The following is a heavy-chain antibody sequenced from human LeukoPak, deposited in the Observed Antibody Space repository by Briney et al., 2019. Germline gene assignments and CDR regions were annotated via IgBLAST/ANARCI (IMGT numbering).Heavy chain of an antibody. Sequence: PGGSLRLSCAASGFTFSSYSMNWVRQAPGKGLEWFSSISSSSSYIYYADSVKGRFTISRDNAKNSLYLQMTSLSAEDTAVYYCARDMRGAAAGNLDYWGQGTLVTVSS. D-gene: IGHD6-13*01. V-gene: IGHV3-21*01. CDR1: GFTFSSYS. CDR3: ARDMRGAAAGNLDY. J-gene: IGHJ4*02. CDR2: ISSSSSYI.